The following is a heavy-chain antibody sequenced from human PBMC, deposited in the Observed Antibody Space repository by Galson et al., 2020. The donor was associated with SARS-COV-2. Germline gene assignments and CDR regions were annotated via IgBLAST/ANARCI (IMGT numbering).Heavy chain of an antibody. CDR1: GFTFSNYY. CDR3: ARHYGLVTNYYYYYGMDV. CDR2: TSSSGETV. D-gene: IGHD3-9*01. J-gene: IGHJ6*02. V-gene: IGHV3-11*01. Sequence: GESLKISCAASGFTFSNYYMYWIRQAPGKGLEWLSYTSSSGETVDYADSVKGRFTMSRDNAKSSLHLQMNSLRAEATAVYFCARHYGLVTNYYYYYGMDVWGQGTTVTVSS.